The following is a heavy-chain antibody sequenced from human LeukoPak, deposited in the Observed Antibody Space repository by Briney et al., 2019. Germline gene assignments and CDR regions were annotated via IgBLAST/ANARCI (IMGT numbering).Heavy chain of an antibody. V-gene: IGHV3-7*05. CDR1: GFTFSSYW. J-gene: IGHJ4*02. Sequence: AGGSLRLSCAASGFTFSSYWMSWVRQAPGKVLEWVANIKQDGSKKYYVDSVKGRFTISRDNAKNSLYLQMNSLRVEDTAVYYCARALGDYCSSTSCHYFDYWGQGTLVTVSS. D-gene: IGHD2-2*01. CDR2: IKQDGSKK. CDR3: ARALGDYCSSTSCHYFDY.